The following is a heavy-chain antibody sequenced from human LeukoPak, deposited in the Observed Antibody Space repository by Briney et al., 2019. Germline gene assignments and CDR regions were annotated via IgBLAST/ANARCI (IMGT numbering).Heavy chain of an antibody. J-gene: IGHJ6*02. D-gene: IGHD4-17*01. Sequence: KPSETLSLTCTVSGGSISSYYWSWIRQPPGKGLEWIGYIYYSGSTNYNPSLKSRVTISVDTSKNQFSLKLSSVTAADTAVYYCARGVPYGDLDYYYGMDVWGQGTTVTVSS. CDR1: GGSISSYY. V-gene: IGHV4-59*01. CDR3: ARGVPYGDLDYYYGMDV. CDR2: IYYSGST.